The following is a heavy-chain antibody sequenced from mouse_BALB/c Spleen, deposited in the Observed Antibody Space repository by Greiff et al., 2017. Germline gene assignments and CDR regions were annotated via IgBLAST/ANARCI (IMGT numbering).Heavy chain of an antibody. CDR1: GFTFTDYY. Sequence: EVMLVESGGGLVQPGGSLRLSCATSGFTFTDYYMSWVRQPPGKALEWLGFIRNKANGYTTEYSASVKGRFTISRDNSQSILYLQMNTLRAEDSATYYCARYDGYAYWGQGTLVTVSA. D-gene: IGHD2-3*01. CDR2: IRNKANGYTT. CDR3: ARYDGYAY. J-gene: IGHJ3*01. V-gene: IGHV7-3*02.